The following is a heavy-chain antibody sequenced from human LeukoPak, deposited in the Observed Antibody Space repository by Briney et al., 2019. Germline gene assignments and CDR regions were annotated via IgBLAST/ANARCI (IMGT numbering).Heavy chain of an antibody. D-gene: IGHD4-23*01. V-gene: IGHV3-9*01. CDR1: GFTFDDYA. Sequence: PGRSLRLSCAASGFTFDDYAMYWVRQAPGKGLEWVADISWNSGSIGYADSVKGRFTISRDNAKNSLCLQMNSLRVEDTALYYCAKDRGGNGVVDSWGQGTLVTVTS. CDR2: ISWNSGSI. CDR3: AKDRGGNGVVDS. J-gene: IGHJ4*02.